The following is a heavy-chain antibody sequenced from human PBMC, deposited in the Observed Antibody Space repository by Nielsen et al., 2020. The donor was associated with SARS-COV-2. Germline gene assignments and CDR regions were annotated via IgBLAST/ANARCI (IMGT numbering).Heavy chain of an antibody. J-gene: IGHJ6*02. CDR2: IKAITDGEII. CDR3: STGGVAAVGTFYYYCGMDV. V-gene: IGHV3-15*01. D-gene: IGHD6-13*01. Sequence: GESLKIPCVASGFTLRNAWMTWVRQASGKGMEWVGRIKAITDGEIIVYAALVQGRFTISRDDSAMTLYLQMDSLEIEDIGVYYCSTGGVAAVGTFYYYCGMDVWGQGTTVAVSS. CDR1: GFTLRNAW.